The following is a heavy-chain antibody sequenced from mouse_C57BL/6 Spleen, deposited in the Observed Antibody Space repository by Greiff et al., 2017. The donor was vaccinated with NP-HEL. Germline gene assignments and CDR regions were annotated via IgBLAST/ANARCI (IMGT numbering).Heavy chain of an antibody. Sequence: VQGVESGAELVRPGTSVKVSCKASGYAFTNYLIEWVKQRPGQGLEWIGVINPGSGGTNYNEKFKGKATLTADKSSSTAYMQLSSLTSEDSAVYFCARWNLGGFAYWGQGTLVTVSA. V-gene: IGHV1-54*01. D-gene: IGHD4-1*01. CDR3: ARWNLGGFAY. J-gene: IGHJ3*01. CDR2: INPGSGGT. CDR1: GYAFTNYL.